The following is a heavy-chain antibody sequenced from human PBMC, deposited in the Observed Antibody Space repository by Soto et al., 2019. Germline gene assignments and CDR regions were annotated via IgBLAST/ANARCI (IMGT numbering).Heavy chain of an antibody. Sequence: QLQLQESGPGLVKPSGTLSLICSVSAASFTNTSYYWGWIRQPPGKGPEWIGSMFFTGSTYYNPSLKSRVTMSADTSKSQLYMKLPSVTAADTAVYFCERLKSSYAGSYYGGGFFDHGGRGTPVTVSS. CDR3: ERLKSSYAGSYYGGGFFDH. D-gene: IGHD1-26*01. CDR2: MFFTGST. CDR1: AASFTNTSYY. V-gene: IGHV4-39*01. J-gene: IGHJ4*02.